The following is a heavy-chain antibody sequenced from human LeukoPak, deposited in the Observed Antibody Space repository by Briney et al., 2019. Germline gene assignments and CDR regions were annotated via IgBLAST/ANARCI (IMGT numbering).Heavy chain of an antibody. D-gene: IGHD2-2*01. CDR2: IYTSGST. CDR3: AIYCSISSCQGNWFDP. CDR1: GGSISSGNYY. V-gene: IGHV4-61*02. J-gene: IGHJ5*02. Sequence: SETLSLTCTVSGGSISSGNYYWSWVRQPAGKGVEWIGRIYTSGSTNYNPSLKSRVTIAVDTSKNQFSLKLTSVTAADTAVYYCAIYCSISSCQGNWFDPWGQGTLVTVSS.